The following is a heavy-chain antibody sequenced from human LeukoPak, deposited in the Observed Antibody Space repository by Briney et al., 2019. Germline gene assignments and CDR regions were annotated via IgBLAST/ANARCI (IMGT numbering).Heavy chain of an antibody. CDR2: IYYSGST. V-gene: IGHV4-39*07. Sequence: PSETLSLTCTVSGGSISSSSYYWGWIRQPPGKGLEWIGSIYYSGSTYCNPSLKSRVTISVDTSKNQFSLKLSSVTAADTAVYYCASLVHEFFYYYYYMDVWGKGTTVTVSS. CDR1: GGSISSSSYY. CDR3: ASLVHEFFYYYYYMDV. D-gene: IGHD2-21*01. J-gene: IGHJ6*03.